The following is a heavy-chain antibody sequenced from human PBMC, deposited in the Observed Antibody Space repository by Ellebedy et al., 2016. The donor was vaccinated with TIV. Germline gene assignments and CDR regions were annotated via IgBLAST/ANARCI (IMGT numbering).Heavy chain of an antibody. CDR1: EFTFGSYG. V-gene: IGHV3-30*03. CDR2: MSYDGSEK. CDR3: TGGGPGNFYYDS. Sequence: GGSLRLXXVASEFTFGSYGMHWVRQAPGKGLEWVAGMSYDGSEKYYADSVKGRFTISRDNSKNTLYLQMNNLRTEDMAVFYCTGGGPGNFYYDSWGQGTLVTVSS. J-gene: IGHJ5*01. D-gene: IGHD3-10*01.